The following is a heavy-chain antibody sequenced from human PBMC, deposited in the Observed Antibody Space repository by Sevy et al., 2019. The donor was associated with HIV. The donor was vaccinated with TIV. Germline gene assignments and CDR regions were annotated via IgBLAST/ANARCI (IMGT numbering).Heavy chain of an antibody. J-gene: IGHJ5*02. CDR3: ARHEYYGSGSYYNNWFDP. D-gene: IGHD3-10*01. Sequence: SETLSLTCAVSGYSISSGYYWGWIRQPPGKGLEWIGSIYHSGSTYYNPSLKSRVTISVDTSKNQFSLKLSSVTAADTAVYYCARHEYYGSGSYYNNWFDPWGQGTLVTVSS. CDR2: IYHSGST. V-gene: IGHV4-38-2*01. CDR1: GYSISSGYY.